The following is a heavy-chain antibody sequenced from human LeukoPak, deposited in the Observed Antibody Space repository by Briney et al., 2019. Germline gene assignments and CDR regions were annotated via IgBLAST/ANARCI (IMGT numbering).Heavy chain of an antibody. J-gene: IGHJ4*02. CDR1: GYTFTSYY. D-gene: IGHD3-22*01. CDR2: INPSGGST. Sequence: EAPVKVSCKASGYTFTSYYMHWVRQAPGQGLESMGIINPSGGSTSYAQKFQGRVNMTRDTSTSTVYMELSSLRSEETAVYYCARGGTVRDFLYWGQGTLVNVSS. CDR3: ARGGTVRDFLY. V-gene: IGHV1-46*01.